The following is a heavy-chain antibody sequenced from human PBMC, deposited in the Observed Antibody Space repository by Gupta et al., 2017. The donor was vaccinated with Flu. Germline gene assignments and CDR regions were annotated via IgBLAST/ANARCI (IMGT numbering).Heavy chain of an antibody. J-gene: IGHJ6*04. V-gene: IGHV4-34*01. D-gene: IGHD3-3*01. Sequence: QVQLQQWGAGLLKPSETLSLTCAVYGVSFSGYYWSWIRQPPGKGLEWIGEINHSGSTNYNPALKSRVTISVDTSKNQFSLKLSSVTAADTAVYYFLALRFCGVVIPFGVWGKGTTVTVSS. CDR3: LALRFCGVVIPFGV. CDR1: GVSFSGYY. CDR2: INHSGST.